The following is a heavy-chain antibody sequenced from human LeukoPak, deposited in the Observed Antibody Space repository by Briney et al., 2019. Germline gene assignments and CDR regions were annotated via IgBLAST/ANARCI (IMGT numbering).Heavy chain of an antibody. CDR1: GYSISSGYY. D-gene: IGHD3-16*02. J-gene: IGHJ4*02. V-gene: IGHV4-38-2*01. Sequence: NPSETLSLTCAVSGYSISSGYYWGWIRQPPGKGLEWIGSIYHSGSTYYNPSLKSRVTISVDTSKNQFSLKLSSVTAADSAVYYWARCMVGGVIVIVYWGQGTLVTVSS. CDR2: IYHSGST. CDR3: ARCMVGGVIVIVY.